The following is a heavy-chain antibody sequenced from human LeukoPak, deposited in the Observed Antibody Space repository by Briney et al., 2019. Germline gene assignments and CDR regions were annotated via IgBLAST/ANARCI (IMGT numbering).Heavy chain of an antibody. V-gene: IGHV4-59*01. J-gene: IGHJ3*02. CDR1: GGSISSYY. CDR2: IYYSGST. CDR3: ARDGVQLWPDAFDI. D-gene: IGHD5-18*01. Sequence: SETLSLTCTVSGGSISSYYWSWIRQPPGKGLEWIGYIYYSGSTNYNPSLKSRVTISVDTSKNQFSLKLSSVTAADTAVCYCARDGVQLWPDAFDIWGQGTMVTVSS.